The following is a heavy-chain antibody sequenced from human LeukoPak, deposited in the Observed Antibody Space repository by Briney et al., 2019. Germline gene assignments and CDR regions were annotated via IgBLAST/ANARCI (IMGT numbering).Heavy chain of an antibody. Sequence: GGSLRLSCAASGFTFSRYSVNWVRQAPGKGLEWVSCITGSSDYIFYADSVRGRFTISRDNSKNTLYLQMNSLRAEDTAVYYCAKSYGDYVYYFDYWGQGTLVTVSS. CDR2: ITGSSDYI. V-gene: IGHV3-21*04. CDR3: AKSYGDYVYYFDY. CDR1: GFTFSRYS. D-gene: IGHD4-17*01. J-gene: IGHJ4*02.